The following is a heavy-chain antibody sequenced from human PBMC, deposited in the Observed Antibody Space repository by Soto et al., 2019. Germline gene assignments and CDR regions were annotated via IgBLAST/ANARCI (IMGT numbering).Heavy chain of an antibody. V-gene: IGHV4-59*01. J-gene: IGHJ4*02. CDR3: ARDFHYYDSSGYYQSHLDY. D-gene: IGHD3-22*01. CDR1: GGSISSYY. Sequence: SETLSLTCTVSGGSISSYYWSWIRQPPGKGLEWIGYIYYSGSTNYNPSLKSRVTISVDTSKNQFSLKLSSVTAADTAVYYCARDFHYYDSSGYYQSHLDYWGQGALVTVSS. CDR2: IYYSGST.